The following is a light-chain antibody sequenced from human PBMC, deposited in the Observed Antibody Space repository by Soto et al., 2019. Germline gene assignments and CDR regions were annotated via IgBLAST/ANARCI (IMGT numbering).Light chain of an antibody. J-gene: IGKJ5*01. V-gene: IGKV3-11*01. Sequence: EIVLTQSPATLSLSPGEGAPLSCRASQSINTYLARYQQKPGQAPRLLIYDASNRATGIPARFSGSGSGTDFTLTISSLEPEDFAVYYCQQRSNWPITFGQGTRLEIK. CDR1: QSINTY. CDR3: QQRSNWPIT. CDR2: DAS.